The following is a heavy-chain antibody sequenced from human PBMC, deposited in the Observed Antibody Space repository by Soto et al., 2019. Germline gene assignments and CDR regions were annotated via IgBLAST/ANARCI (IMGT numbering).Heavy chain of an antibody. Sequence: ASVKVSCKASGYTFTSYGISWVRQAPGQGLEWMGWISAYNGNTNYAQKNQGRVTMTTDTSTSTAYMEMRSLRSDDTSVYFCARDHYSSGHEKPNWFDPWGQGTLVTVSS. CDR1: GYTFTSYG. V-gene: IGHV1-18*01. J-gene: IGHJ5*02. D-gene: IGHD6-19*01. CDR2: ISAYNGNT. CDR3: ARDHYSSGHEKPNWFDP.